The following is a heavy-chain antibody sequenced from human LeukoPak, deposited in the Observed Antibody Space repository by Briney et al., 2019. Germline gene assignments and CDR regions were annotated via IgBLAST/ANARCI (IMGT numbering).Heavy chain of an antibody. Sequence: GGSLRLSCAASGFTFDDYAMNWVRQAPGKGLDWVSSITAGGSFKYYADSVEGRFTISRDNAKNSLYLQMSSLTPEDTAVYYCARNYDVLTGYPYYFDHWGQGILVTASS. CDR3: ARNYDVLTGYPYYFDH. CDR1: GFTFDDYA. V-gene: IGHV3-21*01. J-gene: IGHJ4*02. CDR2: ITAGGSFK. D-gene: IGHD3-9*01.